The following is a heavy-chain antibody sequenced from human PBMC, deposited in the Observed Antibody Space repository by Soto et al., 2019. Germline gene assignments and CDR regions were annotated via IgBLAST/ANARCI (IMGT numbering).Heavy chain of an antibody. CDR2: LSGGGANT. CDR1: GFTFSTYS. Sequence: EVQLLESGGGLVQPGGSLRLSCAASGFTFSTYSMAWVRQAPGKGLAWVSGLSGGGANTFYADSVKGRFTISVDNSKNTVYLQMNSLRVEDTAVYYCARWDGYGDEWSQGTLVTVSS. V-gene: IGHV3-23*01. CDR3: ARWDGYGDE. D-gene: IGHD5-12*01. J-gene: IGHJ4*02.